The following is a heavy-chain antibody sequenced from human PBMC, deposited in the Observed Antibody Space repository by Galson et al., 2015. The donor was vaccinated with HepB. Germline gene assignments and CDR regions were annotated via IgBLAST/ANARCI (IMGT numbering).Heavy chain of an antibody. CDR3: AKGYGLFDS. D-gene: IGHD3-16*01. CDR2: ISGNGDST. CDR1: GFAFHSHA. V-gene: IGHV3-23*01. Sequence: SLRLSCAASGFAFHSHAMSWVRQAPGKGLEWISGISGNGDSTFYAVSVKGRFTVSRDTSKNMLYLQMDSLTAEDTGLYFCAKGYGLFDSWAQGILVTVSS. J-gene: IGHJ5*01.